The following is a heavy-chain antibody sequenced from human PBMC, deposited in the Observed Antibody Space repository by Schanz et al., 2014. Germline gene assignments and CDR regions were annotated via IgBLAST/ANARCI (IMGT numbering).Heavy chain of an antibody. CDR1: GFIFSGFS. D-gene: IGHD3-10*01. CDR2: ISSRNT. J-gene: IGHJ3*02. Sequence: VQLVESGGGVVQPGRSLRLSCAASGFIFSGFSMNWVRQAPGKGLQWVSYISSRNTYYADSVKGRFTISRDNAKNSLFLQMTSLTAEDTAVYYCVREDMVRGIRAFDIWGQGTMVTVSS. CDR3: VREDMVRGIRAFDI. V-gene: IGHV3-21*05.